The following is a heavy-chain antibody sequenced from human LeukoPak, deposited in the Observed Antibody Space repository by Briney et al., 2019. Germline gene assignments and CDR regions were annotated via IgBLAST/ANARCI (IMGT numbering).Heavy chain of an antibody. V-gene: IGHV3-33*06. CDR3: AKDGMVRGVPY. J-gene: IGHJ4*02. Sequence: PGRSLRLSCAASGFTFSSYGMHWVRQAPGKGLEWVAVIWYDGSNKYYADSVKGRFTISRDNSKNTLYLQMNSLRAEDTAVYYCAKDGMVRGVPYWGQGTLVTVSS. D-gene: IGHD3-10*01. CDR1: GFTFSSYG. CDR2: IWYDGSNK.